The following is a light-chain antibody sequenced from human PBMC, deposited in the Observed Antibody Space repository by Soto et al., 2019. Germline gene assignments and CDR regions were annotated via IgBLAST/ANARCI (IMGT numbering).Light chain of an antibody. CDR1: SSDVGGYNS. Sequence: QSALTQPASVSGSPGETITISCTGTSSDVGGYNSVSWYQHHPGKAPKLILYDVRDRPSGVSYRFSGSKSSNTASLIISGLQAADEADYFCSSFTSSMANVFGSGTKVTVL. J-gene: IGLJ1*01. V-gene: IGLV2-14*03. CDR3: SSFTSSMANV. CDR2: DVR.